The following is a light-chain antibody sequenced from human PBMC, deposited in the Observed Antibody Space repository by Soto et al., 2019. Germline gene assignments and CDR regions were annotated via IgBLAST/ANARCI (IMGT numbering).Light chain of an antibody. V-gene: IGLV2-14*01. CDR2: DVS. Sequence: QPVLTQPASVSGSPGQSITISCTGTSSDVGYYNYVSWYQQHPGKAPKLMIYDVSNRPSGVSYRFSGSKSGNTASLTISGLQAEDEADYYCNSYTTSSTYVFGTGTKVTVL. CDR3: NSYTTSSTYV. CDR1: SSDVGYYNY. J-gene: IGLJ1*01.